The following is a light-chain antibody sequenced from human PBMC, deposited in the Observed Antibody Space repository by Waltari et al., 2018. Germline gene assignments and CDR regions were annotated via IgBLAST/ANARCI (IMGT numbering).Light chain of an antibody. V-gene: IGKV1-5*03. CDR1: QSISSW. CDR3: QQYNSHPWT. J-gene: IGKJ1*01. Sequence: DIQMTQSPSPLSASVGDRVTITCRASQSISSWLAWYQQKPGKAPKLLIYKASSLESGVPSRFSGSGSGTEFTLTISSLQPDDFATYYCQQYNSHPWTFGQGTKVEIK. CDR2: KAS.